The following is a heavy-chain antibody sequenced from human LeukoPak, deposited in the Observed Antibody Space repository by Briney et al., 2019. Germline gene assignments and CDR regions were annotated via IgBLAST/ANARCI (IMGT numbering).Heavy chain of an antibody. CDR2: MNQDGSEK. CDR1: GFTFSNYW. V-gene: IGHV3-7*01. Sequence: GGSLRLSCVDSGFTFSNYWMSWVRQAPGKGLEWVANMNQDGSEKYYVDSVKGRFTISRDNAKNSLYLQMNSPRAEDTAIYYCARESHATFDYWGQGPLVIVSS. J-gene: IGHJ4*02. D-gene: IGHD1-26*01. CDR3: ARESHATFDY.